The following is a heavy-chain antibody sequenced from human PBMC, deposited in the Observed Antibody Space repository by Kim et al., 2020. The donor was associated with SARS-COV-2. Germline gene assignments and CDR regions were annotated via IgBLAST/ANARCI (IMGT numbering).Heavy chain of an antibody. V-gene: IGHV3-23*01. Sequence: GGSLRLSCAASGFAFKNYAMSWVRQAPGKGLEWVSGFSGGGHDSFYADSVKGRFTMSRDNSMHTVYLQMSSLRAEDTAVYYCVKHHSPNGWYLFDYWGPGTLVTVSS. CDR1: GFAFKNYA. CDR2: FSGGGHDS. CDR3: VKHHSPNGWYLFDY. J-gene: IGHJ4*02. D-gene: IGHD6-19*01.